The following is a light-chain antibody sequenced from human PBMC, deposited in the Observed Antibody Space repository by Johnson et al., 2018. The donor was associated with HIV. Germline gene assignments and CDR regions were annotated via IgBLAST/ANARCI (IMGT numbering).Light chain of an antibody. CDR1: SSNIGNNY. V-gene: IGLV1-51*01. CDR2: DNN. Sequence: QAVLTQPPSVSAAPGQKVTISCSGSSSNIGNNYVSWYQQLPGTAPKLLIYDNNKRPSGIPDRFSGSKSGTSATLGITGLQTGDEADYYCGTWDSSLSAYVFRTEAKVTVL. J-gene: IGLJ1*01. CDR3: GTWDSSLSAYV.